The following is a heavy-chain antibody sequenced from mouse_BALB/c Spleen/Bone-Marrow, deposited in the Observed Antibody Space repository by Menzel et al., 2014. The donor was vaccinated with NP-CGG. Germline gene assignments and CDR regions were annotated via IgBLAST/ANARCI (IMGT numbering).Heavy chain of an antibody. V-gene: IGHV5-17*02. CDR2: ISSGSSTI. CDR1: GFTFSSFG. Sequence: EVQGVESGGGLVQPGGSRKLSCAASGFTFSSFGMHWVRQAPEKGLEWVAYISSGSSTIYYADTVKGRFTISRENPKNTLFLQIASLRSEDTAMYYCARGGNFAWFAYGGQGTLVTVSA. CDR3: ARGGNFAWFAY. J-gene: IGHJ3*01. D-gene: IGHD2-1*01.